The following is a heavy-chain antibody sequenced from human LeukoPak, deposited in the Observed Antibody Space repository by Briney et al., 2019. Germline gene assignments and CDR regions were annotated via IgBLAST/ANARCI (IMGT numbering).Heavy chain of an antibody. J-gene: IGHJ5*02. CDR3: ARIRPVGATTGWFDP. V-gene: IGHV1-2*02. Sequence: ASVKVSCKASGYTFTGYYMHWVRQAPGQGLEWMGWINPNSGGTNYAQKFQGRVTMTRDTSISTAYMELSGLRSDDTAVYYCARIRPVGATTGWFDPWGQGTLVTVSS. CDR2: INPNSGGT. CDR1: GYTFTGYY. D-gene: IGHD1-26*01.